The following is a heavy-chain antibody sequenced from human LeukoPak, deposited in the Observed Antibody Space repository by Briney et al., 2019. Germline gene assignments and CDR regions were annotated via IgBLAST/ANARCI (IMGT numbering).Heavy chain of an antibody. J-gene: IGHJ6*03. D-gene: IGHD2-15*01. V-gene: IGHV4-34*01. CDR1: GGSFSGYY. CDR3: ARGGDCSGGSCYADYYYYYMDV. Sequence: SETLSLTCVVYGGSFSGYYWSWIRQPPGKGLEWIGEINHSGSTNYNPSLKSRVTISVDTSKNQFSLKLRSVTAADTAVYYCARGGDCSGGSCYADYYYYYMDVWGKGTTVTVSS. CDR2: INHSGST.